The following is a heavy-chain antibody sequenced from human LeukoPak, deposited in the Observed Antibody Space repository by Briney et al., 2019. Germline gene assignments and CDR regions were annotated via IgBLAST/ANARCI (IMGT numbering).Heavy chain of an antibody. V-gene: IGHV3-11*01. J-gene: IGHJ4*02. CDR1: GFTFSDYY. Sequence: PGGSLRLSCAASGFTFSDYYMSWIRQAPGKGLEYISYISSGGTVTDYADSVKGRFTMSRDNAKNSLHLQMNSLRAEDTAVYYCAREDYYGSGSFNWGQGTLVTVSS. D-gene: IGHD3-10*01. CDR2: ISSGGTVT. CDR3: AREDYYGSGSFN.